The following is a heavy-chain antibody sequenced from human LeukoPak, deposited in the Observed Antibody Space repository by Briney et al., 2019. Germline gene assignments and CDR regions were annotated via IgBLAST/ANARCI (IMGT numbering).Heavy chain of an antibody. CDR3: ARPRLEYCSGGSCFDAFDI. Sequence: PGGSLRLSCEASGFTFSNYAMNWVRQAPGKGLEWVSAISGSGSTTYYADSVKGRFTISRDNSKNTLFLQMNSLTAEDTAIYSCARPRLEYCSGGSCFDAFDIWGQGTMVTVSS. CDR1: GFTFSNYA. J-gene: IGHJ3*02. D-gene: IGHD2-15*01. V-gene: IGHV3-23*01. CDR2: ISGSGSTT.